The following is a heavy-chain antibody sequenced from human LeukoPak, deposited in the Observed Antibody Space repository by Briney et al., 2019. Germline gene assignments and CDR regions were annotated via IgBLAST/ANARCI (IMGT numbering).Heavy chain of an antibody. J-gene: IGHJ4*02. Sequence: GGSLRLSCAASGFTFSSYGMHWVRQAPGKGLEWVAVIWYDGSNKYYADSVKGRFTISRDNSTNTLYLQMNSLRAEDTAVYYCAKDHPGYFDYWGQGTLVTVSS. CDR1: GFTFSSYG. CDR2: IWYDGSNK. CDR3: AKDHPGYFDY. V-gene: IGHV3-33*06.